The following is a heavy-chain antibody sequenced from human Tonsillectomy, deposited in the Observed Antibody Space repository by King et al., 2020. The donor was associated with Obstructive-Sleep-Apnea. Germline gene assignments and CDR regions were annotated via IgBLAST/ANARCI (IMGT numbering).Heavy chain of an antibody. CDR3: ARAPGENGFWFDP. Sequence: VQLQESGPGLVKPSQTLSLTCTVSGGSISSGGYYWSWIRQHPGKGLEWIGYIYYSGSTYYNPSLKGRVTISVDTSKNQFSLKRSSVTAADTAVYYCARAPGENGFWFDPWGQGTLVTVSS. CDR2: IYYSGST. D-gene: IGHD3-16*01. CDR1: GGSISSGGYY. J-gene: IGHJ5*02. V-gene: IGHV4-31*03.